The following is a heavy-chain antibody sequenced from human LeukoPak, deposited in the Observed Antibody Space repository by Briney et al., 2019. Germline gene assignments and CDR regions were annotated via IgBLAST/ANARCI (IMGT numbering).Heavy chain of an antibody. Sequence: NPSETLSLTCTVSGGSISSYYWSWIRQPPGKGLEWIGYIYYRGSTHYNPSLKSRVTISVDTSKNQFSLKLSSVTAADTAVYYCARGFSGWYFHMGGGYYYMDVWGKGTTVTVSS. CDR1: GGSISSYY. CDR2: IYYRGST. D-gene: IGHD6-19*01. CDR3: ARGFSGWYFHMGGGYYYMDV. J-gene: IGHJ6*03. V-gene: IGHV4-59*12.